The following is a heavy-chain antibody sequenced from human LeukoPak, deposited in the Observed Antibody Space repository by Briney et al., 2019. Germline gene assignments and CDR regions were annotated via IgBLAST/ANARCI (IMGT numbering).Heavy chain of an antibody. Sequence: GGSLRLSCAASGFTFDEYAMHWVRQAPGKGPEWVSGINWNGGSTGYADSVKGRFTISRDNAKNSLYLQMNSLRAEDTALYHCARDGDDFGVVNNWFDPWGQGTLVTVSS. J-gene: IGHJ5*02. CDR1: GFTFDEYA. V-gene: IGHV3-20*01. CDR3: ARDGDDFGVVNNWFDP. D-gene: IGHD3-3*01. CDR2: INWNGGST.